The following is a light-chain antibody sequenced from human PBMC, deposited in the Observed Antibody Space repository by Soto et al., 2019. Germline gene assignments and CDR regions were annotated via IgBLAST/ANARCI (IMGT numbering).Light chain of an antibody. CDR2: GAS. V-gene: IGKV3D-15*01. CDR1: QSIGSSY. CDR3: QQYNNWPPLT. J-gene: IGKJ4*01. Sequence: EIVLTQSPGTLSLSPEERATLSCRASQSIGSSYLAWYQQKPGQAPRLLIYGASTRATGIPARFSGSGSGTEFTLTISSLQSEDFAVYYCQQYNNWPPLTFGGGTKVDIK.